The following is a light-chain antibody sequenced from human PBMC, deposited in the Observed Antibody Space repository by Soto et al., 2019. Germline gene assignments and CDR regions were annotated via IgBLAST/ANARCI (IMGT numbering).Light chain of an antibody. Sequence: EIVLTQSPGTLSLSPGERATLSCRASQSVSSSYLAWYQQKPGQAPRLLIYGASSRATGIPDRFSGSGSGTDFTLIMSRLEPEDFAVYYCHHYGSSPPYTFGQGTKLELQ. V-gene: IGKV3-20*01. CDR1: QSVSSSY. CDR2: GAS. CDR3: HHYGSSPPYT. J-gene: IGKJ2*01.